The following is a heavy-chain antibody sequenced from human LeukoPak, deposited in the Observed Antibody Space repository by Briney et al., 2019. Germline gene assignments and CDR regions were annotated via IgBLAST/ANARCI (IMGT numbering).Heavy chain of an antibody. CDR3: ASAHLVWANFDY. CDR1: GGSISSSSYY. Sequence: SETLSLTCTVSGGSISSSSYYWGWIRQPPGKGLEWIGSIYYSGSTYYNPSLKSRVTISVDTSKNQFSLKLNSVTAADTAVYYCASAHLVWANFDYWGQGTLVTVSS. J-gene: IGHJ4*02. CDR2: IYYSGST. V-gene: IGHV4-39*07. D-gene: IGHD6-13*01.